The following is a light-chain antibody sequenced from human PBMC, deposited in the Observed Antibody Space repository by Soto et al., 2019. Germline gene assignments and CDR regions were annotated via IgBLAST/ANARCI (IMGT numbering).Light chain of an antibody. J-gene: IGLJ1*01. CDR1: SSDVGGYNY. CDR3: NSFTRPTIYV. V-gene: IGLV2-14*01. CDR2: DVS. Sequence: QSVLTQPASVSGSPGQSITISCTGTSSDVGGYNYVSWYQQHPGKAPKLVIYDVSNRPSGVSNRFSGSKSGSTASLTISGLQAEYEADYYCNSFTRPTIYVFGTGTKVTDL.